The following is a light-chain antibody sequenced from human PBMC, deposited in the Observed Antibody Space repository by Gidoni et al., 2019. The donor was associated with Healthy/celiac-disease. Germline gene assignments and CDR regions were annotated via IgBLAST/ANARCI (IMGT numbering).Light chain of an antibody. J-gene: IGLJ3*02. Sequence: QSVLTQPPSVSAAPGQKVTISCSGSSSNIGKNYVSWYQQLPGTVPKLLIYGNNKRPSGIPDRFSGSKSGTSATLGITGLQTGDEADYYCGTWDNSLSSVVFGGGTKLTVL. CDR1: SSNIGKNY. CDR3: GTWDNSLSSVV. V-gene: IGLV1-51*01. CDR2: GNN.